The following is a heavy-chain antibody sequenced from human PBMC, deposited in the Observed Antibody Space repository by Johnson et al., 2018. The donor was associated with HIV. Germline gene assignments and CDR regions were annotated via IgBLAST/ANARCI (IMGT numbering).Heavy chain of an antibody. CDR3: ATPIVVVIANPRAFDI. CDR1: GFTFSSYG. CDR2: ISYDGSNK. J-gene: IGHJ3*02. D-gene: IGHD2-21*01. V-gene: IGHV3-30*03. Sequence: QVQLLESGGGVVQPGRSLRLSCAASGFTFSSYGMHWVRQAPGKGLEWVAVISYDGSNKYYADSVKGRFTISRDNSKNTLYLQRNSLRAEDTAVYYCATPIVVVIANPRAFDIWGQGTMVTVSS.